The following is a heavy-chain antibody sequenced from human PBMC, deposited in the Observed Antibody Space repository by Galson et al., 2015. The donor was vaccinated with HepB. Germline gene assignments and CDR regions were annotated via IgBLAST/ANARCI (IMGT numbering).Heavy chain of an antibody. V-gene: IGHV3-74*03. CDR2: VNSDGTST. CDR1: GFTFSSYW. Sequence: SLRLSCAASGFTFSSYWMHWVRQAPGRGLVWVSRVNSDGTSTTYADSVKGRFTISRDNSKNTLYLQMNSLRAEDTAVYYCATAKLTGDDWYFDLWGRGTLVTVSS. J-gene: IGHJ2*01. D-gene: IGHD7-27*01. CDR3: ATAKLTGDDWYFDL.